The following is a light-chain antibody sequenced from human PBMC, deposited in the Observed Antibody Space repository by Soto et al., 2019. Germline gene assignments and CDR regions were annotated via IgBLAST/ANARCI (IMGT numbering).Light chain of an antibody. Sequence: QSVLTQPASVSGSPGQSITISCTGTSSDVGGYNYVSWYQQHPGKAPKPMIYEVSNRPSGVSNRFSGSKSGNTASLTISGLQAEDEADYYCSSYTSSSTLLFGGGTQLTVL. V-gene: IGLV2-14*01. CDR1: SSDVGGYNY. CDR3: SSYTSSSTLL. CDR2: EVS. J-gene: IGLJ2*01.